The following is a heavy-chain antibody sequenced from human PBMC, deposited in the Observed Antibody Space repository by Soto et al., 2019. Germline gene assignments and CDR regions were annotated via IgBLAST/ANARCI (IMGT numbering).Heavy chain of an antibody. CDR3: AKSTSNPVHFDY. CDR1: GFTFSSYG. D-gene: IGHD6-6*01. V-gene: IGHV3-30*18. J-gene: IGHJ4*02. CDR2: ISYDGSNK. Sequence: QVQLVESGGGVVQPGRSLRLSCAASGFTFSSYGMHWVRQAPGKGLEWVAVISYDGSNKYYADSVKGRFTISRDNSKNTLYLQMNSLRAEDTAVYYCAKSTSNPVHFDYWGQGTLVTVSS.